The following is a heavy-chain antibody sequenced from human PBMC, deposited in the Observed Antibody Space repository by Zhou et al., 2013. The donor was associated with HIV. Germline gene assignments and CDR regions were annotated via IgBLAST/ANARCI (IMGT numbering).Heavy chain of an antibody. CDR1: GYTFTTYG. J-gene: IGHJ6*02. V-gene: IGHV1-18*01. CDR3: ARKAGQVAPYGMDV. Sequence: QVHLVQSGAEVEKPGASVKVSCKASGYTFTTYGISWVRQAPGQGPEWMGWINTYNGNTIYAQEFQDRVTMTTDTSTSTAYMELRNLRSDDTAVYYCARKAGQVAPYGMDVWGQGTTVTVSS. CDR2: INTYNGNT. D-gene: IGHD3-10*01.